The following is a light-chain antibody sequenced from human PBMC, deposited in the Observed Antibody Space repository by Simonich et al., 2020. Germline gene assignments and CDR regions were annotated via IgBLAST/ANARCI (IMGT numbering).Light chain of an antibody. CDR2: EGS. CDR1: SSDVGSYNL. J-gene: IGLJ2*01. V-gene: IGLV2-23*01. Sequence: QSALTQPASVSGSPGQSITISCTGTSSDVGSYNLVSWYSQHPGKAPKLLIYEGSKRPAGVSNRFSGSKSGNTASLTISGLQAEDEADYYCCSYAGSSTSVVFGGGTKLTV. CDR3: CSYAGSSTSVV.